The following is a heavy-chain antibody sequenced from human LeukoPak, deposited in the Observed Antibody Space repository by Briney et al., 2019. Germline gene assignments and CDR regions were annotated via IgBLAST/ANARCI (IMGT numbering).Heavy chain of an antibody. V-gene: IGHV4-34*01. J-gene: IGHJ4*02. Sequence: SETLSLTCAVYGGSFSGYYWSWIRQPPGKGLEWIGEINHSGSTNYNPSLKSRVTISVDTSKNQFSLKLSSVTAAGTAVYYCARDARDRYGGYAFGYWGQGTLVTVSS. CDR3: ARDARDRYGGYAFGY. CDR1: GGSFSGYY. CDR2: INHSGST. D-gene: IGHD5-12*01.